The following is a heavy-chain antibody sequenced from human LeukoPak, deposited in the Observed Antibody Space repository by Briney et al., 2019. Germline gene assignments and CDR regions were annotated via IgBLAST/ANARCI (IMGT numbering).Heavy chain of an antibody. CDR1: GFTFSSYP. J-gene: IGHJ3*02. CDR3: AREGTAEFDAFDI. V-gene: IGHV3-30*01. D-gene: IGHD6-13*01. CDR2: LSSDGSYK. Sequence: GGSLRLSCAASGFTFSSYPMHWVRQAPGKGLEWVAFLSSDGSYKLHADSVKGRSTISRDNSKNTLYLQMDTLRVEDTAVYYCAREGTAEFDAFDIWGQGTMVSVSS.